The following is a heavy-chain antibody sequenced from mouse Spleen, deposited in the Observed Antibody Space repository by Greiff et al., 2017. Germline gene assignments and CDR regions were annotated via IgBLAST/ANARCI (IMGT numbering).Heavy chain of an antibody. J-gene: IGHJ3*01. D-gene: IGHD2-4*01. V-gene: IGHV1-26*01. CDR3: ARRAMITTSFAY. CDR2: INPNNGGT. Sequence: VQLQQSGPELVKPGASVKISCKASGYTFTDYYMNWVKQSHGKSLEWIGDINPNNGGTSYNQKFKGKATLTVDKSSSTAYMELRSLTSEDSAVYYCARRAMITTSFAYWGQGTLVTVSA. CDR1: GYTFTDYY.